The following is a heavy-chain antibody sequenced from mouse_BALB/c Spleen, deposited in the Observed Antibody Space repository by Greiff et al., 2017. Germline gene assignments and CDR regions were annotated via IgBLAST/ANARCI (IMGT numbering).Heavy chain of an antibody. J-gene: IGHJ2*01. V-gene: IGHV1-54*01. CDR2: INPGSGGT. CDR3: ARSGSRYEDYFDY. CDR1: GYAFTNYL. Sequence: QVQLKQSGAELVRPGTSVKVSCKASGYAFTNYLIEWVKQRPGQGLEWIGVINPGSGGTNYNEKFKGKATLTADKSSSTAYMQLSSLTSDDSAVYFGARSGSRYEDYFDYWGQGTTLTVSS. D-gene: IGHD2-14*01.